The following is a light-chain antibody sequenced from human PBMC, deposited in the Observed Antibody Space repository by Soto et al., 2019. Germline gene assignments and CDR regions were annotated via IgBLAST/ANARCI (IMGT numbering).Light chain of an antibody. CDR2: DAS. J-gene: IGKJ1*01. CDR3: QQYNTYV. Sequence: DIQMTQSPSTLSGSVGDRVTITCRASQSIASWLAWYQQKPGKAPELLIYDASSLKSGVPSRFSGSGSGTEFTLPISDLQPGDFATYFCQQYNTYVFGQGTKVDIK. CDR1: QSIASW. V-gene: IGKV1-5*01.